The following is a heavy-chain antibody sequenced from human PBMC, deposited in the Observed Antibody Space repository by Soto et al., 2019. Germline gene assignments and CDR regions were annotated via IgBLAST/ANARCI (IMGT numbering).Heavy chain of an antibody. J-gene: IGHJ4*02. V-gene: IGHV3-30*18. D-gene: IGHD6-19*01. CDR3: ANQLRRRGWYPLDS. CDR1: GFSRSSSG. CDR2: SSFDGTQQ. Sequence: PGGSLRLSCTASGFSRSSSGMHWVRQAPGKGLEWLAVSSFDGTQQFYGDSVKGRFTVSRDNSNNTLYLEMNSLRTEDTAVYYCANQLRRRGWYPLDSSGQAPPLTVSS.